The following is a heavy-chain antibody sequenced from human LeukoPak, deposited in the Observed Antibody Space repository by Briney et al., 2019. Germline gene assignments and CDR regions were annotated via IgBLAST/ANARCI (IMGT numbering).Heavy chain of an antibody. J-gene: IGHJ4*02. D-gene: IGHD4-17*01. V-gene: IGHV4-4*07. CDR2: IYASGSP. CDR1: GGATSDYY. Sequence: PSETLSLTCTVSGGATSDYYRGWIRQPAEKGLEYIGRIYASGSPNYNPSLKSRVTMSVDTSKNQFSLNLSSVTAADTAVYYCARGGESYGDYDSPLVWGQGTLVTVSS. CDR3: ARGGESYGDYDSPLV.